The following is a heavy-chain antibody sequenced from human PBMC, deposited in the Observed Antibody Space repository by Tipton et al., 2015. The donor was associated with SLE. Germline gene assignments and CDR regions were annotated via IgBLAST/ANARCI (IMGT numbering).Heavy chain of an antibody. CDR1: GGAFSTNA. V-gene: IGHV1-69*01. J-gene: IGHJ5*02. CDR2: IIPILSTS. D-gene: IGHD2-15*01. Sequence: QSGPEVKKPGSSVKVSCKASGGAFSTNAISWVRQAPGQGLEWMGGIIPILSTSNYAQKFQGRVTITADESTSTAYMELRNLRSEDTAMYYCARAATTCMMGYACQRWFDPWGQGTLVTVSS. CDR3: ARAATTCMMGYACQRWFDP.